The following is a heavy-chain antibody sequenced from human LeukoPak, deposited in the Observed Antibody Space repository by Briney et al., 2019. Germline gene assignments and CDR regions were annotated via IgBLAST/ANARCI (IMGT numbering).Heavy chain of an antibody. CDR2: ISYDGSNK. D-gene: IGHD3-10*01. CDR3: AGDTHGSHYYYYGMDV. V-gene: IGHV3-30-3*01. CDR1: GFTFSSYA. Sequence: PGGSLRLSCAASGFTFSSYAMHWVRQAPGKGLEWVAVISYDGSNKYYADSVKGRFTISRDNSKNTLYLQMNSLRAEDTAVYYCAGDTHGSHYYYYGMDVWGQGTTVTVSS. J-gene: IGHJ6*02.